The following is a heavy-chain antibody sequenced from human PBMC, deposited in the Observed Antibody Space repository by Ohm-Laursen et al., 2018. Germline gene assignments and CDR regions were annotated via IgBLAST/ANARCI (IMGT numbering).Heavy chain of an antibody. Sequence: SETLSLTWTVSGGSISSYYWSWIRQPAGKGLEWIGRIYTSGSTNYNPSPKSRVTMSVDTSKNQFSLKLSSVTAADTAVYYCERGHRTYYYGSGRSPGMDVWGQGTTVTVSS. CDR1: GGSISSYY. D-gene: IGHD3-10*01. J-gene: IGHJ6*02. V-gene: IGHV4-4*07. CDR3: ERGHRTYYYGSGRSPGMDV. CDR2: IYTSGST.